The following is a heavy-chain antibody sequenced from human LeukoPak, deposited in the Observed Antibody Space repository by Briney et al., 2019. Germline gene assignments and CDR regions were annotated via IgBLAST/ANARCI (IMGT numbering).Heavy chain of an antibody. J-gene: IGHJ6*03. V-gene: IGHV3-23*01. CDR1: GFTFSSYA. Sequence: PGESLRLSCAAAGFTFSSYAMSWVRQAPGKGLEWVSAISGSGGSTYYADSVKGRFTISTDKSKNTLYLQMNSIRGEHTAVYLCARTTINSSWRYYDYYMEVWGEG. CDR2: ISGSGGST. D-gene: IGHD6-13*01. CDR3: ARTTINSSWRYYDYYMEV.